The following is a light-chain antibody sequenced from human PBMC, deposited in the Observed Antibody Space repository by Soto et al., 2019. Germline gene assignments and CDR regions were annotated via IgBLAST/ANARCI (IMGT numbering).Light chain of an antibody. Sequence: EIVLTQSPATLSLSPGERATLSCRASQSVSSYLAWYQQKRGQAPRLLIHDASSRATGIPDRFSGSGSGTDFTLTISRLEPEDFAVYFCQQYGNSPLTFGGGTKVDIK. V-gene: IGKV3-20*01. CDR1: QSVSSY. CDR2: DAS. CDR3: QQYGNSPLT. J-gene: IGKJ4*01.